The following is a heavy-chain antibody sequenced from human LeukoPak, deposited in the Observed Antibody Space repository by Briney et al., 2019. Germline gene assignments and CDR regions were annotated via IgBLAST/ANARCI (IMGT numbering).Heavy chain of an antibody. J-gene: IGHJ4*02. Sequence: GASVNVSCKASGYTFTNNSLHWVRQAPGQGLEWMGMIYPRDGSTSYAQNFQGRVTVTRDTSTTTVHMELRGLRSEDTAVYYCARDQEGFDYWGQGTVVTVSS. CDR1: GYTFTNNS. V-gene: IGHV1-46*01. CDR3: ARDQEGFDY. CDR2: IYPRDGST.